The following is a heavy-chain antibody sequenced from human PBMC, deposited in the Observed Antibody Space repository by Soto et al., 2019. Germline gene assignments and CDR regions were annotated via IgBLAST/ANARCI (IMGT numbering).Heavy chain of an antibody. V-gene: IGHV4-39*01. CDR1: GGSISSSSYY. Sequence: SETLSLTCTVSGGSISSSSYYWGWIRQPPGKGLEWIGSIYYSGSTYYNPSLKSRVTISVDTSKNQFSLKLSSVTAADTAVYYCARRGQGYCSSTSCRSPYYYYYGMDVWGQGTTVTVSS. CDR2: IYYSGST. J-gene: IGHJ6*02. CDR3: ARRGQGYCSSTSCRSPYYYYYGMDV. D-gene: IGHD2-2*01.